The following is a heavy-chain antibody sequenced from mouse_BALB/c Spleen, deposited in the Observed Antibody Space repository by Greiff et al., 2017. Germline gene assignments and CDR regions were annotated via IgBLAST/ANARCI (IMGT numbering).Heavy chain of an antibody. V-gene: IGHV1S81*02. CDR1: GYTFTSYY. CDR3: TRSLAYYYAMDY. J-gene: IGHJ4*01. CDR2: INPSNGGT. Sequence: QVHVKQSGAELVKPGASVKLSCKASGYTFTSYYMYWVKQRPGQGLEWIGEINPSNGGTNFNEKFKSKATLTVDKSSSTAYMQLSSLTSEDSAVYYCTRSLAYYYAMDYWGQGTSVTVSS. D-gene: IGHD2-10*01.